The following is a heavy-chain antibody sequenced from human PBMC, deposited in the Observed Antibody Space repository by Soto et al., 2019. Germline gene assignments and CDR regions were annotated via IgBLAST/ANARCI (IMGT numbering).Heavy chain of an antibody. J-gene: IGHJ4*02. D-gene: IGHD6-19*01. Sequence: EVQLVESGGGLVQPGRSLRLSCAASGFTFDDYAMYWVRQAPGKGLEWVSGISWNGGSIGYADSVKGRFTISRDNAKNSLYLQMNSLRAEDTALYYCAKDRGLVLSFYFDYWGQGTLVTVSS. CDR3: AKDRGLVLSFYFDY. CDR2: ISWNGGSI. CDR1: GFTFDDYA. V-gene: IGHV3-9*01.